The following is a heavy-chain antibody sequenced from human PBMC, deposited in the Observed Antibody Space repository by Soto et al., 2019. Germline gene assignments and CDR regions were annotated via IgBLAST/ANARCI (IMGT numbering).Heavy chain of an antibody. J-gene: IGHJ3*01. V-gene: IGHV4-34*01. CDR1: LGSLSGSL. CDR3: ARFHCNGGNFYSHVPPHYTFDF. Sequence: PSETLALTLAVYLGSLSGSLWGLSRQAPGKGGAWSGEINHRGSTNYNTSLKSRVTIPVDTSKNPFSLKLSSVTAADTAMFYCARFHCNGGNFYSHVPPHYTFDFWGKGTMVTVSS. D-gene: IGHD2-15*01. CDR2: INHRGST.